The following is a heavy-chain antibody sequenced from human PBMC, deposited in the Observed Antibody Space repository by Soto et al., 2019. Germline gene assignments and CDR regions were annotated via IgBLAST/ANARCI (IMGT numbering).Heavy chain of an antibody. CDR3: ARPLPSPAPDSSGYMGACGY. CDR2: IYPGDSDT. V-gene: IGHV5-51*01. D-gene: IGHD3-22*01. J-gene: IGHJ4*02. Sequence: GESLKISCKGSGYSFTSYWIGWVRQMPGKGLEWMGIIYPGDSDTRYSPSFQGQVTISADKSISTAYLQWSSLKASDTAMYYCARPLPSPAPDSSGYMGACGYWGQGTLVTVSS. CDR1: GYSFTSYW.